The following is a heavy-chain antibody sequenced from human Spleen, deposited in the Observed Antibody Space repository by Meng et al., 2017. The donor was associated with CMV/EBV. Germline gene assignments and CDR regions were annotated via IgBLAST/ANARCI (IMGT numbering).Heavy chain of an antibody. CDR3: ARDEGITIFGVVITTYGMDA. J-gene: IGHJ6*02. V-gene: IGHV3-21*01. CDR1: GFTFSSYT. Sequence: GESLKISCAASGFTFSSYTMNWVRQAPGKGLEWVSSISSSNSFTYYADSVKGRFTISRDNAKSSLYLQMNSLRAEDTAVYYCARDEGITIFGVVITTYGMDAWGQGTTVTVSS. CDR2: ISSSNSFT. D-gene: IGHD3-3*01.